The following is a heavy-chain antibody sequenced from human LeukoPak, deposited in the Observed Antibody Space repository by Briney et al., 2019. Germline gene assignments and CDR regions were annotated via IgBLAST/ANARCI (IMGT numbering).Heavy chain of an antibody. D-gene: IGHD2-2*01. V-gene: IGHV1-2*02. J-gene: IGHJ5*02. CDR2: INPNSGGT. CDR3: ARGCSSTSCYVLSDWFDP. Sequence: ASVKVSCKASGYTLTNYGISWVRQAPGQGLEWMGWINPNSGGTNYAQKFQGRVTMTRDTSISTAYMELSRLRSDDTAVYYCARGCSSTSCYVLSDWFDPWGQGTLVTVSS. CDR1: GYTLTNYG.